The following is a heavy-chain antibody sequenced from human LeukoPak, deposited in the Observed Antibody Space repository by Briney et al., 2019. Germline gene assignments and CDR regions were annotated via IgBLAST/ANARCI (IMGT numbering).Heavy chain of an antibody. Sequence: SETLSLTCTVSGGSTSSYYWNWIRQPPGKGLEWIGYIYYSGSTNYNPSLKSRVTISIDTSKNQFSLRLSSVTAADTAVYYCARDHDYGDYDTDYYYYYMDVWGKGTTVTVSS. CDR2: IYYSGST. CDR3: ARDHDYGDYDTDYYYYYMDV. V-gene: IGHV4-59*01. D-gene: IGHD4-17*01. J-gene: IGHJ6*03. CDR1: GGSTSSYY.